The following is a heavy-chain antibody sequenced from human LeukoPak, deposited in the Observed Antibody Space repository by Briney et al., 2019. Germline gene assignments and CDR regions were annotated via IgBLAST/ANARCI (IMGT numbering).Heavy chain of an antibody. CDR2: IWYDGSNI. J-gene: IGHJ4*02. Sequence: GGSLRLSCAASGISFSSHGMHWVRQAPGKGLEWVAVIWYDGSNIYYADSVKGRFTISRDNSKNTLYLQMNSLRAEDTAVYYCVLRGAVAAADFWGQGTLVTVSS. CDR1: GISFSSHG. D-gene: IGHD6-19*01. V-gene: IGHV3-33*03. CDR3: VLRGAVAAADF.